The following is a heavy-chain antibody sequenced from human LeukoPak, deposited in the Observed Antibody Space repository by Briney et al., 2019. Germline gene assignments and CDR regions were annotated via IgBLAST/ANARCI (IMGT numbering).Heavy chain of an antibody. D-gene: IGHD3-3*01. CDR1: GFTFSSYT. CDR3: AKSPYYDFWSGTDWYFDL. Sequence: GGSLRLSCAASGFTFSSYTMNWVRQAPGKGLEWISYISRTGTTIYYADSVKGRFTISRDNSKNTLYLQMNSLRAEDTAVYYCAKSPYYDFWSGTDWYFDLWGRGTLVTVSS. V-gene: IGHV3-48*01. J-gene: IGHJ2*01. CDR2: ISRTGTTI.